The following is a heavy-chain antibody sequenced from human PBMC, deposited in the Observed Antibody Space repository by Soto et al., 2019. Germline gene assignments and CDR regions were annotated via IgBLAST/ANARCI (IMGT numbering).Heavy chain of an antibody. D-gene: IGHD3-22*01. V-gene: IGHV3-23*01. CDR1: GFTFSSYA. CDR2: ISGSAATT. CDR3: ARDRSYYDSSGSYSPPY. Sequence: EVQLLESGGGLVQPGGSLRLSCAASGFTFSSYAMNWVRQAPGKGLEWVSAISGSAATTHFADSVKGRFTISRENSKNTLYLQMNSLRAEDTAVYYCARDRSYYDSSGSYSPPYWGQGTLVTVSS. J-gene: IGHJ4*02.